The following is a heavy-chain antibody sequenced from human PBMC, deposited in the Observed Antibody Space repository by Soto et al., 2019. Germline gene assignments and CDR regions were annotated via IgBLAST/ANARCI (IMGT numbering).Heavy chain of an antibody. V-gene: IGHV1-69*01. CDR1: GGSFRSYV. CDR3: AGVGYIHDYSNWFDP. J-gene: IGHJ5*02. CDR2: VIPIFGKP. D-gene: IGHD3-16*01. Sequence: QGQLVQSGAEVRKPGSSVKVSCKASGGSFRSYVISWVRQAPGQGLEWMGGVIPIFGKPNYAQKFQGRVTITADDSTSTAYMELNSLRSEDTAVYYCAGVGYIHDYSNWFDPWGQGTLVTVSS.